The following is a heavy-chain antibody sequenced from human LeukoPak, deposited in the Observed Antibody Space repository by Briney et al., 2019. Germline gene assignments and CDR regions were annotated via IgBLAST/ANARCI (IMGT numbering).Heavy chain of an antibody. CDR2: VNHSGST. CDR1: GGSFSGYY. V-gene: IGHV4-34*01. D-gene: IGHD3-9*01. J-gene: IGHJ4*02. CDR3: ARARDILTGYYRFDY. Sequence: PSETLSLTCAVYGGSFSGYYWSWIRQPPGKGLEWIGEVNHSGSTNYNPSLKSRVTITVDTSKNQLSLKLSSVTAADTAVYYCARARDILTGYYRFDYWGQGTLVTVSS.